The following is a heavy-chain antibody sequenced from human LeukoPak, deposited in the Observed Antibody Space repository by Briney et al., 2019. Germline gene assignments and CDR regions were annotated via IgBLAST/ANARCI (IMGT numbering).Heavy chain of an antibody. Sequence: SETLSLTCTVSGSSVNSGTYFWGWIRQPPGKGLEWIGDIYYSGSAYYNPSLKSRVTMSVDTSKNQFSLKLSSVTAADTAVYYCARKPIVNSAWYYFDFWGQGTLVTVSS. V-gene: IGHV4-39*07. CDR1: GSSVNSGTYF. CDR2: IYYSGSA. J-gene: IGHJ4*02. D-gene: IGHD3-22*01. CDR3: ARKPIVNSAWYYFDF.